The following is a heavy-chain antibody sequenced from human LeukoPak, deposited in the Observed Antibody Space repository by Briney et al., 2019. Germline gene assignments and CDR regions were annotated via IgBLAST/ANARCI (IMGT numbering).Heavy chain of an antibody. CDR3: AREFAGVLDY. Sequence: PGGSLRLSCAASGFTFSGYSMNWVRKAPGKGLEWVSSISSTSSYMYYAGSMKGRFTISRDNAKNSLFLQMNSLRAEDTAVYYCAREFAGVLDYWGQGALVTVSS. CDR1: GFTFSGYS. D-gene: IGHD7-27*01. CDR2: ISSTSSYM. J-gene: IGHJ4*02. V-gene: IGHV3-21*06.